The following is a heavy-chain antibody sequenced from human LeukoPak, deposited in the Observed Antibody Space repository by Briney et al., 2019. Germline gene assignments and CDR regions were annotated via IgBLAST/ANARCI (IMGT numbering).Heavy chain of an antibody. CDR2: TSGSGGST. V-gene: IGHV3-23*01. CDR3: AKLGYCGGDCHLGAFDI. Sequence: AGGSLRLSCAASGFTFSSYAMSWVRQAPGKGLEWVSATSGSGGSTYYADSVKGRFTISRDNSKNTLYLQMNSLRAEDTAVYYCAKLGYCGGDCHLGAFDIWGQGTMVTVSS. J-gene: IGHJ3*02. CDR1: GFTFSSYA. D-gene: IGHD2-21*02.